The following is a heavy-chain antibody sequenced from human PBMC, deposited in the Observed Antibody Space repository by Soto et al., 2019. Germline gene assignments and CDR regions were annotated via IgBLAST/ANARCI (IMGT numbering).Heavy chain of an antibody. CDR2: ISYDGSNK. V-gene: IGHV3-30*03. Sequence: GGSLRLSCAASGFTFSSYGMHWVRQAPGKGLEWVAVISYDGSNKYYADSVKGRFTISRDNSKNTLYLQMNSLRAEDTAVYYCATDGGYSYDPLYYFDYWGQGTLVTVSS. D-gene: IGHD5-18*01. CDR1: GFTFSSYG. CDR3: ATDGGYSYDPLYYFDY. J-gene: IGHJ4*02.